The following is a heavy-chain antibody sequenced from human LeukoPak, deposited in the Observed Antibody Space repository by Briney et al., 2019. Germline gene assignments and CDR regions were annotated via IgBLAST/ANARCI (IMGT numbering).Heavy chain of an antibody. CDR2: IWYDGSNK. V-gene: IGHV3-33*08. J-gene: IGHJ4*02. D-gene: IGHD3-16*01. CDR1: GFTFDDYG. CDR3: ATGGGLATEIDY. Sequence: GGSLRLSCAASGFTFDDYGMSWVRQAPGKGLEWVAVIWYDGSNKYYADSVKGRFTISRDNSKNTLYLQMNSLRAEDTAVYYCATGGGLATEIDYWGQGTLVTVSS.